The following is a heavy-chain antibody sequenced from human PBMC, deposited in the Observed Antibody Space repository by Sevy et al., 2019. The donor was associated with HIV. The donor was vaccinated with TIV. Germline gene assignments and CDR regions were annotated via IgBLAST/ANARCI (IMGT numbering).Heavy chain of an antibody. V-gene: IGHV4-31*03. CDR2: IYYSGST. J-gene: IGHJ6*02. CDR3: ACTPYYYGSGSYYKPNGMDV. CDR1: GGSISSGGYY. Sequence: SDTLSLTCTVSGGSISSGGYYWSWIRQHPGKGLEWIGYIYYSGSTYYNPSLKSRVTISVDTSKNQFSLKLSSVTAADTAVYYCACTPYYYGSGSYYKPNGMDVWGQGTTVTVSS. D-gene: IGHD3-10*01.